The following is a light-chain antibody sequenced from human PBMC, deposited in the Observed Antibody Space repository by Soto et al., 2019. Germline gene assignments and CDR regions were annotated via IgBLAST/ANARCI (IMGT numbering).Light chain of an antibody. Sequence: QSALTQPRSVSGSPGQSVTISCTGTSSDVGDYNYVSWYQQHPGKAPKLMIYDVSKRPSGVPVRFSGSKSGNTASLTISGLQAEDEADYYCCSYAGSNSFVFGTGTKLTVL. J-gene: IGLJ1*01. V-gene: IGLV2-11*01. CDR3: CSYAGSNSFV. CDR2: DVS. CDR1: SSDVGDYNY.